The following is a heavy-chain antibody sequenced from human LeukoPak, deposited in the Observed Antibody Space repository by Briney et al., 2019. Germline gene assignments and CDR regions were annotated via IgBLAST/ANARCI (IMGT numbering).Heavy chain of an antibody. CDR2: INPNSGGT. D-gene: IGHD3-10*01. V-gene: IGHV1-2*02. CDR1: GYTFTGYY. CDR3: ARDLHYYGSGGNY. Sequence: GASVKVSCKASGYTFTGYYMHWVRQAPGQGLEWMGWINPNSGGTNYAQKFQGRVTMTRDTSISTAYMELSRLRSDDTAVYYCARDLHYYGSGGNYWGQGTLVTVSS. J-gene: IGHJ4*02.